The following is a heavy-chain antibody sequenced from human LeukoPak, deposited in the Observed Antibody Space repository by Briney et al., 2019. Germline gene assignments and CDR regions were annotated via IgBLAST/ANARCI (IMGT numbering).Heavy chain of an antibody. CDR1: GFTFSSYS. CDR2: ITSNGGST. D-gene: IGHD6-13*01. V-gene: IGHV3-64D*06. Sequence: GRSLRLSCSGSGFTFSSYSMHWVRQAPGRGLEYVSGITSNGGSTYYADSMKGRFTISRDNSKNTLYLQMSSLRAEDTAVYYCVKRGLSSWPMYYFDYWGQGTLVTVSS. J-gene: IGHJ4*02. CDR3: VKRGLSSWPMYYFDY.